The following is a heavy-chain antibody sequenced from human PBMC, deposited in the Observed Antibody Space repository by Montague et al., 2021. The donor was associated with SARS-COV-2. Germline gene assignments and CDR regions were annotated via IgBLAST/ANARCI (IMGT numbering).Heavy chain of an antibody. CDR3: TSLTLVGPDF. CDR1: RFPLNQHW. CDR2: IDSAGSGT. J-gene: IGHJ4*02. V-gene: IGHV3-74*01. D-gene: IGHD2-2*01. Sequence: SLRLSCAASRFPLNQHWMHWVRQVPGKGLVWVARIDSAGSGTSYADPVKGRFTVSRDDAENTLYLQTNSLRAEDTAVYYCTSLTLVGPDFWGQGTLVTVSS.